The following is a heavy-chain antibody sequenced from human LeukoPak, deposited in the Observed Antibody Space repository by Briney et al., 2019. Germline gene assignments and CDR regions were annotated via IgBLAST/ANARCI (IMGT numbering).Heavy chain of an antibody. CDR3: ARVVIGGFDY. Sequence: EASVKVSCKASGGTFSSYAISWVRQAPGQGLEWMGGIIPIFGTANYAQKFQGRVTITAGESTSTAYMELSSLRSEDTAVYYCARVVIGGFDYWGQGTLVTVSS. V-gene: IGHV1-69*13. CDR2: IIPIFGTA. CDR1: GGTFSSYA. D-gene: IGHD3-16*01. J-gene: IGHJ4*02.